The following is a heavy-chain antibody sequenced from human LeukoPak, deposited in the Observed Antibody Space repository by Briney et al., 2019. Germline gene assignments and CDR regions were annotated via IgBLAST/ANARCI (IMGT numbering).Heavy chain of an antibody. Sequence: SETLSLTCTVSGDSIRNYYWNWIRQPPGKGLEWIGYIPYIGSTNYNPSLDSRVTISLDTSKNQFSLKLRSVTAADTAVYYCASSYTSDWSYYFHYWGQGALVTVSS. CDR3: ASSYTSDWSYYFHY. D-gene: IGHD6-19*01. CDR2: IPYIGST. J-gene: IGHJ4*02. V-gene: IGHV4-59*08. CDR1: GDSIRNYY.